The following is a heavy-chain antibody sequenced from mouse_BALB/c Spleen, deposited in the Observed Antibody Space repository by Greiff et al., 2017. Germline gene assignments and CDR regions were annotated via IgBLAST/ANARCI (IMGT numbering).Heavy chain of an antibody. J-gene: IGHJ3*01. CDR3: ARGDYYGSSYTWFAY. D-gene: IGHD1-1*01. Sequence: VQLQQSGAELVRPGTSVKISCKASGYTFTNYWLGWVKQRPGHGLEWIGDIYPGGGYTNYNEKFKGKATLTADTSSSTAYMQLSSLTSEDSAVYFCARGDYYGSSYTWFAYWGQGTLVTVSA. CDR2: IYPGGGYT. CDR1: GYTFTNYW. V-gene: IGHV1-63*02.